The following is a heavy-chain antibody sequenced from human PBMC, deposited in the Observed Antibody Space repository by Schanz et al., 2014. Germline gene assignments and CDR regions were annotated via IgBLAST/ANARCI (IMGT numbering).Heavy chain of an antibody. Sequence: VQLVESGGGLVKPGGSLRLSCAASGFTFSDYYMSWIRQAPGKGLEWVSAISGSGGSTYYADSVKGRFTISRDNSKNILYLQMNSLRAEDTAVYYCAKARRKSNCSGGRCFHYSYYGMDVWGQGTTVTVSS. V-gene: IGHV3-23*04. CDR1: GFTFSDYY. CDR2: ISGSGGST. CDR3: AKARRKSNCSGGRCFHYSYYGMDV. D-gene: IGHD2-15*01. J-gene: IGHJ6*02.